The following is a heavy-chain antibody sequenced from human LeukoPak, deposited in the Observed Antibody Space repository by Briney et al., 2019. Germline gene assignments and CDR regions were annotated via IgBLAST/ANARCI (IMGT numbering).Heavy chain of an antibody. J-gene: IGHJ5*02. Sequence: NASQTLSLTCTVSGGSISSGGYHWSWIRQSPGKGLEWIGYIYHSGSTNYNPSLKSRVTISVDRFKNHFSLKLKSVTAADTAVYYCARGFWSGYYNSNWFDPWGQGTLVTVSS. V-gene: IGHV4-30-2*06. CDR1: GGSISSGGYH. CDR2: IYHSGST. D-gene: IGHD3-3*01. CDR3: ARGFWSGYYNSNWFDP.